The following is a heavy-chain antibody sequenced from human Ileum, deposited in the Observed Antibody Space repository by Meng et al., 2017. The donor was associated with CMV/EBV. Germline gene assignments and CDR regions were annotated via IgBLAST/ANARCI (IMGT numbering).Heavy chain of an antibody. J-gene: IGHJ5*02. V-gene: IGHV2-5*02. CDR2: IHGGGGK. CDR3: VHRYSSSSGQVS. Sequence: QITLKASGPPPVKPTQTLTLYCTFSGFSLTTNVASVGWIRQPPGKALEWLALIHGGGGKQYSPSLQSRLTATRDTSKNQVVLTMTNMDPVDTATYYCVHRYSSSSGQVSWGQGTLVTVSS. D-gene: IGHD6-6*01. CDR1: GFSLTTNVAS.